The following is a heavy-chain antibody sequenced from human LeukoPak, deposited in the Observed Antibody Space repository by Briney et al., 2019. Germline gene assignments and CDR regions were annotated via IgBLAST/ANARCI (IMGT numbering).Heavy chain of an antibody. J-gene: IGHJ4*02. V-gene: IGHV1-18*01. Sequence: ASVRVSCKASGYTFTDFGISWVRQAPGQGPEWMGWISAYNGNTNSAQKLQGRVTMTTDTSTSTAYMELGSLKSDDTALYYCVRDLGAVPLIIFFDYWGQGTLLTVSS. CDR3: VRDLGAVPLIIFFDY. CDR2: ISAYNGNT. D-gene: IGHD2/OR15-2a*01. CDR1: GYTFTDFG.